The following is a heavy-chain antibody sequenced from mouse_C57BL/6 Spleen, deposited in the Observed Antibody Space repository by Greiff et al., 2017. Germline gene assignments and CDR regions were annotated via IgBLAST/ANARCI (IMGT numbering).Heavy chain of an antibody. CDR2: IFPGSGSP. CDR1: GYTFTGYW. CDR3: AANWGGFDD. V-gene: IGHV1-9*01. Sequence: QVQLQQSGAELMKPGASVKLSCKATGYTFTGYWIEWVKQRPGHGLEWIGEIFPGSGSPNYHEKFKGKATFTAATSSNTAYMQLSSLTTEDSAIYYCAANWGGFDDWGQGTTLTVSS. D-gene: IGHD4-1*01. J-gene: IGHJ2*01.